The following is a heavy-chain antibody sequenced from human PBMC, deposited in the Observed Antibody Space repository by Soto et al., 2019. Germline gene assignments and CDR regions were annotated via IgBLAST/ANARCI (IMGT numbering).Heavy chain of an antibody. CDR2: IYYSGRT. V-gene: IGHV4-31*03. Sequence: SETLSLTCTVSGGSISSGGYYWSWIRQHPGKGLEWIGYIYYSGRTYYNPSLHSRVSIAVDTTENQFSLKLTSVTAADTSAYYCARGSFSSSSSWFDPWGRGTLVTVSS. D-gene: IGHD6-6*01. CDR3: ARGSFSSSSSWFDP. J-gene: IGHJ5*02. CDR1: GGSISSGGYY.